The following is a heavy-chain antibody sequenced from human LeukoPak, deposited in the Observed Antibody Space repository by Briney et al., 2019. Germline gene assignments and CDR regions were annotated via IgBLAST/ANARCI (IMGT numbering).Heavy chain of an antibody. CDR3: ARYSSSSGNYYGMDV. V-gene: IGHV1-2*02. Sequence: ASVKVSCKASGYTFTGYYMHWVRQAPGQGLEWMGWINPNSGGTNYAQKFQGRVTMTRDTSISTAYMELSRLRSDGTAVYYCARYSSSSGNYYGMDVWGQGTTVTVSS. D-gene: IGHD6-6*01. CDR1: GYTFTGYY. CDR2: INPNSGGT. J-gene: IGHJ6*02.